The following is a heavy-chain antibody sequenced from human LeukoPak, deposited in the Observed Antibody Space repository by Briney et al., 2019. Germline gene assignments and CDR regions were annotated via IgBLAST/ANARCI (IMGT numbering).Heavy chain of an antibody. Sequence: PSQTLSLTCTVSGGSISSGSYYWSWIRQPAGKGLEWIGRIYTSGSTNYNPSLKSRVTISVDTSKNQFSLKLSSVTAADTAVYYCASIRITIFGVVIIPDAFDIWGQGTMVTVSS. CDR1: GGSISSGSYY. D-gene: IGHD3-3*01. V-gene: IGHV4-61*02. CDR3: ASIRITIFGVVIIPDAFDI. CDR2: IYTSGST. J-gene: IGHJ3*02.